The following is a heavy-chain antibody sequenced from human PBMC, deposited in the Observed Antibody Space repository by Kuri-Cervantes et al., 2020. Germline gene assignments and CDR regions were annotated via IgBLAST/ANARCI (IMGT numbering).Heavy chain of an antibody. V-gene: IGHV1-2*04. D-gene: IGHD3-9*01. Sequence: ASVKVSCKASGYTFTGYYMHWVRQAPGQGLEWMGWINPNSGGTNYAQKFQGWVTMTRDTSISTAYMELSRLRSDDTAVCYCARAQGGIFFPYYGMDVWGQGTTVTVSS. CDR3: ARAQGGIFFPYYGMDV. CDR2: INPNSGGT. J-gene: IGHJ6*02. CDR1: GYTFTGYY.